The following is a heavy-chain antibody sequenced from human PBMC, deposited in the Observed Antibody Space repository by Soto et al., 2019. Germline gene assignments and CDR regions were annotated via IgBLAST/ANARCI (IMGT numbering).Heavy chain of an antibody. V-gene: IGHV4-59*02. J-gene: IGHJ4*02. CDR3: ARGVGSSPPQY. D-gene: IGHD1-26*01. CDR2: IYASGSP. Sequence: SETVSLTCTISGGSVSVYYWSWIRQSTGQGLEWIGYIYASGSPYYSPSLRSRVTISADTSKNQISLKLTSPTAADTAVYYCARGVGSSPPQYWGRGTPVTAPQ. CDR1: GGSVSVYY.